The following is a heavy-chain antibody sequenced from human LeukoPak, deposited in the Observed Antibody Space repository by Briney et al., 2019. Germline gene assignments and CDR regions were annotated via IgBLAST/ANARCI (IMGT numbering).Heavy chain of an antibody. V-gene: IGHV4-34*01. Sequence: SETLSLTCAVYGGSFSGYYWSWIRQPPGKGLEWIGEINHSGSTNYNPSLKSRVTISVDTSKNQFSLKLSSVTAADTAVYYCARGQQWLAYWGQGTLVTVSS. D-gene: IGHD6-19*01. CDR2: INHSGST. J-gene: IGHJ4*02. CDR1: GGSFSGYY. CDR3: ARGQQWLAY.